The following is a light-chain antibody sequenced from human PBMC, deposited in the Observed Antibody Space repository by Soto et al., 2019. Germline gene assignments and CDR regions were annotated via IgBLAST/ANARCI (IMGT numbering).Light chain of an antibody. CDR1: SSDVGSYNL. CDR2: EGS. CDR3: CSYAGSSTDVV. Sequence: QSVLTQLASVSGSPGQSITISCTGTSSDVGSYNLVSWYQQHPGKAPKLMIYEGSKRPSGVSNRFSGSKSGNTASLTISGLQAEDEADYYCCSYAGSSTDVVFGGGTKVTVL. V-gene: IGLV2-23*01. J-gene: IGLJ2*01.